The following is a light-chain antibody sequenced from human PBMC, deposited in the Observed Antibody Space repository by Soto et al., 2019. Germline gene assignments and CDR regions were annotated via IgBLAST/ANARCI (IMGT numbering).Light chain of an antibody. Sequence: MGLAQSPGALSLSQGERATLSCRASQSVSSSYLAWYQQQPGQAPRLLIYGASSRATGIPDRFSGSGSGTDFTFTISRLEPEDFAVYYCQQYGSSPRTFGPGTKVDIK. CDR2: GAS. CDR1: QSVSSSY. CDR3: QQYGSSPRT. V-gene: IGKV3-20*01. J-gene: IGKJ1*01.